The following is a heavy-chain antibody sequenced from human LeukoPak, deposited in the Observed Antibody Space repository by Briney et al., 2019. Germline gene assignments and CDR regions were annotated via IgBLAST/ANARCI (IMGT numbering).Heavy chain of an antibody. D-gene: IGHD3-9*01. V-gene: IGHV4-59*08. CDR1: GGSISSYY. Sequence: SETLSLTCTVSGGSISSYYWNWIRQPPGKGLEWIGYIYYSGSTNYNPSLKSRVTISVDTSKNQFSLKLSSVTAADTAVYYCAKMSYVILTGYYHLFDYWGQGTLVTVSS. CDR3: AKMSYVILTGYYHLFDY. CDR2: IYYSGST. J-gene: IGHJ4*02.